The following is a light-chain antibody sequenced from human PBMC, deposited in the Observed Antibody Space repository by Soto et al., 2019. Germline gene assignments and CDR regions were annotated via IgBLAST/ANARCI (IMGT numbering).Light chain of an antibody. CDR2: EVS. J-gene: IGLJ2*01. V-gene: IGLV2-14*01. Sequence: QSALTQPASVSGSPGQSITISCTGTSSDVGGYKYVSWYQQHPGKAPKLMIHEVSNRPSGVSNRFSGSKSGNTASLTISGLQAEDEADYYCSSYTSSSTLVVFGGGTKVTVL. CDR3: SSYTSSSTLVV. CDR1: SSDVGGYKY.